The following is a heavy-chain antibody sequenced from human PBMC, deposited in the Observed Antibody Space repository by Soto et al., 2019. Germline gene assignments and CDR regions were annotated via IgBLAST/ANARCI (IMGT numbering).Heavy chain of an antibody. J-gene: IGHJ4*02. Sequence: QVQLVESGGDLVKRGGSLRLSCAASGYTFSDNYMSWIRQAPGKGLEWISYIDTSSTKIYYANSVKGRFTISRDNAKNSLYLEMSSLRDEDTAVYYCASHYGMWSGYLSPVDYWGQGTLVTVSS. CDR2: IDTSSTKI. V-gene: IGHV3-11*01. D-gene: IGHD3-3*01. CDR1: GYTFSDNY. CDR3: ASHYGMWSGYLSPVDY.